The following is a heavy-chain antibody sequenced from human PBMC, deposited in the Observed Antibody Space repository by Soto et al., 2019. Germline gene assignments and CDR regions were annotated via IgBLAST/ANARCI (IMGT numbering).Heavy chain of an antibody. CDR1: GFTFSSYA. D-gene: IGHD3-10*01. V-gene: IGHV3-30-3*01. CDR2: ISYDGSNK. J-gene: IGHJ4*02. Sequence: QVQLVESGGGVVQPGRSLRLSCAASGFTFSSYAMHWVRQAPGKGLEWVAVISYDGSNKYYADSVKGRFTISRDNSKNTLYLQMNSLRAEDTAVYYCARSIWFGELSSEFDYWGQGTLVTVSS. CDR3: ARSIWFGELSSEFDY.